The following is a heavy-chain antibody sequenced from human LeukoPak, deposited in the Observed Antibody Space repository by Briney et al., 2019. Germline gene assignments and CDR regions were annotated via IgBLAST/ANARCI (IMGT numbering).Heavy chain of an antibody. CDR2: ISYDGSNK. V-gene: IGHV3-30-3*01. CDR3: ARDLAPTAMVTYYYYYGMDV. D-gene: IGHD5-18*01. Sequence: PGGSLRLSCAASGFTFSSYAMHWVRQAPGKGLEWVAVISYDGSNKYYADSVKGRFTISRDNSKNTLYLQMNSLRAEDTAVYYCARDLAPTAMVTYYYYYGMDVWGQGTTVTVSS. CDR1: GFTFSSYA. J-gene: IGHJ6*02.